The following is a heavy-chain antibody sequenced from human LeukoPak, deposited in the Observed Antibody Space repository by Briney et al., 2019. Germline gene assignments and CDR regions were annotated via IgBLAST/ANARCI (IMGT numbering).Heavy chain of an antibody. V-gene: IGHV3-30*18. D-gene: IGHD2-21*01. CDR1: GFSFSDYG. J-gene: IGHJ6*02. CDR2: ISYDGSNK. Sequence: GGSLRLSCAASGFSFSDYGMHWVRQAPGKGLDWVSFISYDGSNKFYSGSVKGRFTISRDNSKNTLYLEMNSLRGEDRGLYYCVKSRGEAYYYGLDVWGQGTTVTVSS. CDR3: VKSRGEAYYYGLDV.